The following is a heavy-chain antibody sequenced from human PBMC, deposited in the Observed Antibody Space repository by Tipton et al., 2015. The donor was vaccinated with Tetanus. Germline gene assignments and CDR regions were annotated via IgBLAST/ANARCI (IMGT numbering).Heavy chain of an antibody. J-gene: IGHJ4*02. Sequence: SLRLSCAASGFTFSSYAMHWVRQAPGKGLEWVAVISYDGSNKYYADPVKGRFTISRDNSKNTLYLQMNSLRAEDTAVYYCARLVRGGGNGVDYWGQGTLVTVSS. CDR2: ISYDGSNK. D-gene: IGHD2-15*01. CDR1: GFTFSSYA. CDR3: ARLVRGGGNGVDY. V-gene: IGHV3-30*04.